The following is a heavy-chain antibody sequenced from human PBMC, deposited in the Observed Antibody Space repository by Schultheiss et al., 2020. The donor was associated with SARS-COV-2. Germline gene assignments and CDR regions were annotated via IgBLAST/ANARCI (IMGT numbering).Heavy chain of an antibody. CDR3: ARHGPAYYDFLIGSGPFDY. V-gene: IGHV4-39*07. CDR2: INHSGST. D-gene: IGHD3-3*01. CDR1: GGSVSSSSYY. J-gene: IGHJ4*02. Sequence: SETLSLTCTVSGGSVSSSSYYWGWIRQPPGKGLEWIGEINHSGSTDYNPSLTSRVAISMDKSRNQISLTLTSVTAADTAIYYCARHGPAYYDFLIGSGPFDYWGQGTLVTVSS.